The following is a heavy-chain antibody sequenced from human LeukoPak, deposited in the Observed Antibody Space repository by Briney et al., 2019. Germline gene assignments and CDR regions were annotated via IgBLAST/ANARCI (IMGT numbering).Heavy chain of an antibody. CDR1: GGSISSYY. V-gene: IGHV4-4*07. CDR2: IYTSGTI. Sequence: SETLSLTCTVSGGSISSYYWSWIRQPAGTALEWIGRIYTSGTITYNPSLKSRVTISVDTSKNQFSLKLSSVTAADTAVYYCAREDYYDSSGYYVWGQGTLVTVSS. CDR3: AREDYYDSSGYYV. D-gene: IGHD3-22*01. J-gene: IGHJ4*02.